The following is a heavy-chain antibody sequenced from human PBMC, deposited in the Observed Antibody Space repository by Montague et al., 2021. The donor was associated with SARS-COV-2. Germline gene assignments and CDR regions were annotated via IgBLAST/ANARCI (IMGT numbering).Heavy chain of an antibody. D-gene: IGHD3-3*01. J-gene: IGHJ1*01. CDR1: GGSISSSSYY. V-gene: IGHV4-39*01. Sequence: SETLSLTCTVSGGSISSSSYYWGWIRQPPGKGLEWIGSIYYSGSTYYNPSLKSRVTISVDTSKNQFSLKLSSVTAADTAVYYCARHASGLITIFGVVIEYFQHWGQGTLVTVSS. CDR2: IYYSGST. CDR3: ARHASGLITIFGVVIEYFQH.